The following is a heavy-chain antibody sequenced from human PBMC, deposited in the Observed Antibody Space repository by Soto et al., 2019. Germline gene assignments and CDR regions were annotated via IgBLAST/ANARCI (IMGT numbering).Heavy chain of an antibody. J-gene: IGHJ4*02. CDR1: GYTFTNYG. D-gene: IGHD6-19*01. CDR2: INAGNAET. Sequence: VASVKVSCKASGYTFTNYGIHWVRQGPGQRLEWMGWINAGNAETKYSQKFQGRVTISRDTSARTAYMELSSLRSEDTAVYYCARDGAVAGNTKFDYWGQGTLVTVSS. CDR3: ARDGAVAGNTKFDY. V-gene: IGHV1-3*01.